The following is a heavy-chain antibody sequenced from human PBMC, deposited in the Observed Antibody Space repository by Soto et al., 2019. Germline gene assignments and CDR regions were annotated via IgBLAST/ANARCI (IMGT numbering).Heavy chain of an antibody. Sequence: GGSLRLSCAASGFTLSSYSMNWVRQAPGKGLEWVSYISSSSSTIYYADSVKGRFTISRDNAKNTLYLQMNSLRAEDTAVYYCAKVVVRDFDYWGQGTLVTVSS. V-gene: IGHV3-48*01. CDR1: GFTLSSYS. D-gene: IGHD2-15*01. CDR2: ISSSSSTI. J-gene: IGHJ4*02. CDR3: AKVVVRDFDY.